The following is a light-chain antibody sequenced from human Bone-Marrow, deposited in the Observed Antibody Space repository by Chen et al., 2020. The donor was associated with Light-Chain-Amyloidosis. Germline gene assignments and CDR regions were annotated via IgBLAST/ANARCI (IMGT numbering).Light chain of an antibody. CDR2: GSS. CDR3: EQYGTSPLT. Sequence: EIVLTQSPGTLSLSPGEGANLSCRASQTISSNYLTWYQQKFGQAPRLLIYGSSSRATGIPDRFTGSGSGTDLTLTINRLEPEDFAMYYGEQYGTSPLTFGGWTKVEIK. V-gene: IGKV3-20*01. J-gene: IGKJ4*01. CDR1: QTISSNY.